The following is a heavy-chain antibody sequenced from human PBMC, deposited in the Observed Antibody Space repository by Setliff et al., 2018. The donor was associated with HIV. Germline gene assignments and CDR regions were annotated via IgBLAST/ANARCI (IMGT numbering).Heavy chain of an antibody. Sequence: ASVKVSCKTSGYTFTNYPIYWVRQAPGQRLGWMGEINADNGNTQYSQKFQDRVTISRDIHANTAYMELSSLRSEDTAIYYCARSLREYSYEWSDFWGQGALVTVSS. V-gene: IGHV1-3*01. CDR3: ARSLREYSYEWSDF. CDR2: INADNGNT. D-gene: IGHD5-18*01. J-gene: IGHJ4*02. CDR1: GYTFTNYP.